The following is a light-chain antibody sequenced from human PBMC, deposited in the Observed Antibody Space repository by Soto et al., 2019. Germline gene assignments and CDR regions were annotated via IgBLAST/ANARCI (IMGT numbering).Light chain of an antibody. Sequence: QSALTQPRSVSGSPGQSVTISCTGTSSDVGGFNYVSWYQQHPGKAPKLIISDVSKRPSWVPDRFSGSKSGNTASLTISGLQAEDEADYYCCSYAGSYTYVFGTGTKLTVL. J-gene: IGLJ1*01. V-gene: IGLV2-11*01. CDR3: CSYAGSYTYV. CDR1: SSDVGGFNY. CDR2: DVS.